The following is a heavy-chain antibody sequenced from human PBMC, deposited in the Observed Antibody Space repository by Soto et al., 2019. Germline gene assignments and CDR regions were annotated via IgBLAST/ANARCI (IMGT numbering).Heavy chain of an antibody. V-gene: IGHV4-39*01. CDR1: GGSISSSSYY. CDR3: ARQVVPAAKYYYYYGMDV. J-gene: IGHJ6*02. Sequence: PSETLSLTCTVSGGSISSSSYYWGWIRQPPGKGLEWIGSIYYSGSTYYNPSRKGRVTISVDTSKNEFSLKLSAVTAADTAVYYCARQVVPAAKYYYYYGMDVWGQGTTVTVSS. CDR2: IYYSGST. D-gene: IGHD2-2*01.